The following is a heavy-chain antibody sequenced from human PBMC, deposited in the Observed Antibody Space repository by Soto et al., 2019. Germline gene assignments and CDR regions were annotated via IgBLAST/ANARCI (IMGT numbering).Heavy chain of an antibody. Sequence: AASVKVSCKASGYTFTSYAMHWVRQAPGQRLEWMGWINAGNGNTKYSQKFQGRVTITRDTSASTAYMELSSLRSEDTAAYYCARAGDSSGPNDYWGQGTLVTVSS. CDR3: ARAGDSSGPNDY. J-gene: IGHJ4*02. CDR2: INAGNGNT. D-gene: IGHD3-22*01. V-gene: IGHV1-3*01. CDR1: GYTFTSYA.